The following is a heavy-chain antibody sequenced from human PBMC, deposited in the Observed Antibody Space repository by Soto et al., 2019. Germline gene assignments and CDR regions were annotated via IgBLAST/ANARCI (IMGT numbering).Heavy chain of an antibody. CDR3: ARAAIGGSSWPFDY. D-gene: IGHD6-13*01. Sequence: QVQLQESGPGLVKPSGTLSLTCAVSGGSISSSNWWSWVRQPPGKGLEWIGEIYHSGSTNYNPSLTSPVTISVCKSKNQFARKLSSVTAADTAVYYCARAAIGGSSWPFDYWGQGTLVTVSS. V-gene: IGHV4-4*02. CDR2: IYHSGST. CDR1: GGSISSSNW. J-gene: IGHJ4*02.